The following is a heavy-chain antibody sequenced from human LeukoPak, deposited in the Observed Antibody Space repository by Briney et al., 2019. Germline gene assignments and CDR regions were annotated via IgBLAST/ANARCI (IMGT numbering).Heavy chain of an antibody. CDR3: ASSAATPPGNIVVVPAAMNNWFDP. D-gene: IGHD2-2*01. J-gene: IGHJ5*02. V-gene: IGHV1-69*13. Sequence: SVKVSCKASGGTFSSYAISWVRQAPGQGLEWMGGIIPISGTANYAQKFQGRVTITADESTSTAYMELSSLRSEDTAVYYCASSAATPPGNIVVVPAAMNNWFDPWGQGTLVTVSS. CDR2: IIPISGTA. CDR1: GGTFSSYA.